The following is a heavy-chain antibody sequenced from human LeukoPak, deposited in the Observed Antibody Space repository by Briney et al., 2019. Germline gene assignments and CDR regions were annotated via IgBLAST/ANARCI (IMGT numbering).Heavy chain of an antibody. CDR1: GGSISSSSYY. J-gene: IGHJ5*02. Sequence: SETLSLTCTVSGGSISSSSYYWGWIRQPPGKGLEGIGSIYYSGSTYYNPSLKSRVTMSLDASKTQFSLKLSSVTAAHTAIYYCARYGAQAVPLLLNSFDPWGQGALVTVSS. CDR2: IYYSGST. V-gene: IGHV4-39*07. D-gene: IGHD6-19*01. CDR3: ARYGAQAVPLLLNSFDP.